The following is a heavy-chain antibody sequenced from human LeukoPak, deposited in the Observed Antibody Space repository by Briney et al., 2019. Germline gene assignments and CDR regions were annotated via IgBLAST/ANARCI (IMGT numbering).Heavy chain of an antibody. J-gene: IGHJ5*02. Sequence: PGGSLRLSCADSGFTFSCYAMTWVRQAPGKGLEWVANIRPDGSATNYVDSVKGRFTISRDNAKNSLDLQMNSLRAEDTAVYYCARGGGSSSWGQGTLVTVSS. D-gene: IGHD6-6*01. CDR1: GFTFSCYA. CDR3: ARGGGSSS. CDR2: IRPDGSAT. V-gene: IGHV3-7*01.